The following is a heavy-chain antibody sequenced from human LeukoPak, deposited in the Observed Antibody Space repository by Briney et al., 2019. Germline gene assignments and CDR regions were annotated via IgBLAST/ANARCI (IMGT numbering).Heavy chain of an antibody. CDR2: IYHSGST. V-gene: IGHV4-30-2*01. Sequence: SETLSLTCAVSGGSISSGGYSWSWIRQPPGKGLEWIGYIYHSGSTYYNPSLKSRVTISVDRSKNQFPLKLSSVTAADTAVYYCARDYYDSSGSYPNRMFDPWGQGTLVTVSS. J-gene: IGHJ5*02. CDR3: ARDYYDSSGSYPNRMFDP. D-gene: IGHD3-22*01. CDR1: GGSISSGGYS.